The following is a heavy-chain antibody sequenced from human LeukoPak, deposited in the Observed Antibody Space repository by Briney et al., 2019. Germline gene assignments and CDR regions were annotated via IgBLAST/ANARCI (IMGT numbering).Heavy chain of an antibody. J-gene: IGHJ5*02. Sequence: GGSLRLSCAASGFTFSSYAMRWVRQAPGKGLEWVAVISYDGSNKYYADSVKGRFTISRDNSKNTLYLQMNSLRAEDTAVYYCAKGFYGYGSSWYSGIWFDPWGQGTLVTVSS. CDR3: AKGFYGYGSSWYSGIWFDP. V-gene: IGHV3-30-3*01. CDR2: ISYDGSNK. CDR1: GFTFSSYA. D-gene: IGHD6-13*01.